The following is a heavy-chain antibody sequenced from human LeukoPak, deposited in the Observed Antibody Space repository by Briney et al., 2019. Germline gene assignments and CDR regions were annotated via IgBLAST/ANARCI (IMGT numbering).Heavy chain of an antibody. CDR3: ARGAVEMATITPFDY. V-gene: IGHV4-59*01. D-gene: IGHD5-24*01. CDR2: IYYSGST. CDR1: GGSISSYY. Sequence: MSSETLSLTCTVSGGSISSYYWSWIRQPPGKGLEWIGYIYYSGSTNYNPSLKSRVTISVDTSKNQFSLKLSSVTAADTAVYYCARGAVEMATITPFDYWGQGTLVTVSS. J-gene: IGHJ4*02.